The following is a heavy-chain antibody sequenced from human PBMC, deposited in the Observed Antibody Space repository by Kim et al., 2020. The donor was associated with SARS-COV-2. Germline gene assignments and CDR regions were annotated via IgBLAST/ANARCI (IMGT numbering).Heavy chain of an antibody. J-gene: IGHJ6*02. D-gene: IGHD2-21*01. CDR1: GDRASSNSAA. CDR3: ARNPYCGGDCYLPLYYYGMDV. V-gene: IGHV6-1*01. Sequence: SQTLSLTCAISGDRASSNSAAWNWIRQSPSRGLEWLGRTYYRSKWYNDYAVSVKSRITINPDTSKNQFSLQLNSVTPEDTAVYYCARNPYCGGDCYLPLYYYGMDVWGQGTTVTVSS. CDR2: TYYRSKWYN.